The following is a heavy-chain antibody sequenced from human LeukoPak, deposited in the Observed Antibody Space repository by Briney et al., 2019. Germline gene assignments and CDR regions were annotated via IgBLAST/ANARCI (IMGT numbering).Heavy chain of an antibody. V-gene: IGHV4-59*08. J-gene: IGHJ4*02. CDR3: ATAPHVNYFDF. Sequence: PSETLSLTCTVSGASISSYYWSWIRQPPGKGLEWIGYISYSGSTNYNPSLKSRVTISIDTSKNQFSLKLSSVTAADTAVYYCATAPHVNYFDFWGQGALVTVST. CDR2: ISYSGST. D-gene: IGHD2/OR15-2a*01. CDR1: GASISSYY.